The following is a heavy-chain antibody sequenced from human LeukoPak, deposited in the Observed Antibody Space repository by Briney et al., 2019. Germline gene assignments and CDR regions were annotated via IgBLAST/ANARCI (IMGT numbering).Heavy chain of an antibody. D-gene: IGHD3-3*01. CDR3: ARSRDITIFGVVPTDAFDI. Sequence: GGSLRLSCAASGFTFSSYAMHWVRQAPGKGLEWVAVISYDGSNKYYADSVKGRFTISRDNSKNTLYLQMNSLRAEDTAVYYCARSRDITIFGVVPTDAFDIWGQGTMVTVSS. V-gene: IGHV3-30-3*01. CDR1: GFTFSSYA. J-gene: IGHJ3*02. CDR2: ISYDGSNK.